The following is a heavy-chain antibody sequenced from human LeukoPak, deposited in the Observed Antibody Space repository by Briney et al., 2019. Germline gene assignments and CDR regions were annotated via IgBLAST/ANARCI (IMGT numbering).Heavy chain of an antibody. Sequence: PSETLSLTCSVSGGSISSYYWSWIRQPPGKGLEWIGYIYYSGRTSYNPSLKSRVTISVDTSKNQFSLRLSSVTAADTAVYYCARLYGSGSFDYWGQGTLVTVSS. CDR3: ARLYGSGSFDY. CDR2: IYYSGRT. D-gene: IGHD3-10*01. J-gene: IGHJ4*02. V-gene: IGHV4-59*01. CDR1: GGSISSYY.